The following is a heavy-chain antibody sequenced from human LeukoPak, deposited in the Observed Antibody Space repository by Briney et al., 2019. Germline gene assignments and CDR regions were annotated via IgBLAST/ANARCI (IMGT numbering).Heavy chain of an antibody. J-gene: IGHJ6*02. V-gene: IGHV1-18*01. CDR2: ISAYNGNT. CDR3: ARADYDILTGYYNYYYYGMDV. CDR1: GYTFTSYG. Sequence: ASVKVSCKASGYTFTSYGISWVRQAPGQGLEGMGWISAYNGNTNYAQKLQGRVTMTTDTSTRTAYLELRSLRSDDTAVSYCARADYDILTGYYNYYYYGMDVWGQGTTVTVSS. D-gene: IGHD3-9*01.